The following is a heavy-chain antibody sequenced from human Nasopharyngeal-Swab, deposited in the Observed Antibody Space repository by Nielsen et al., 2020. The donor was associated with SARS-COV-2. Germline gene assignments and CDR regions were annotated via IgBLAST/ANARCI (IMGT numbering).Heavy chain of an antibody. CDR1: GFTFGTSS. V-gene: IGHV3-21*01. CDR2: ISSSSTYL. Sequence: GASLEISCAASGFTFGTSSMNWVRQARGKGLEWVSSISSSSTYLYYADSVKGRFTISRDNAKNSLYMQMNSLRAEDTAVDYCAGAYGSGSYFACDLWGQGTMVTVSS. D-gene: IGHD3-10*01. CDR3: AGAYGSGSYFACDL. J-gene: IGHJ3*01.